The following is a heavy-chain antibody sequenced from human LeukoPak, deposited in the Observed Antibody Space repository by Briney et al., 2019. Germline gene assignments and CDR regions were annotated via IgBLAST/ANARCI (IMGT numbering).Heavy chain of an antibody. CDR1: GFTFSSYA. D-gene: IGHD6-19*01. CDR2: ISYDGSNK. J-gene: IGHJ4*02. Sequence: GRSLRLSCAASGFTFSSYAMHWVRQAPGKGLEWVAVISYDGSNKYYADSVKGRFTISRDNSKNTLYLQMNSLRAEDTAVYYCARGGGSGWYGVYWGQGTLVTVSS. CDR3: ARGGGSGWYGVY. V-gene: IGHV3-30*04.